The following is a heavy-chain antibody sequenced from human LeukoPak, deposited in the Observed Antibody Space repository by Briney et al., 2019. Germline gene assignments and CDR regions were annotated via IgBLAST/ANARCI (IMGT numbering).Heavy chain of an antibody. CDR1: GFTFSTYW. CDR2: IRQDGNEK. CDR3: ARSPGSGWAPLDY. J-gene: IGHJ4*02. Sequence: GGSLRLSCAASGFTFSTYWMTWARQAPGKGLEWVANIRQDGNEKYDVDSVKGRFTISRDNDKDSLYLQMNSLRAEDTAVYYCARSPGSGWAPLDYWGQGTLVTVPS. V-gene: IGHV3-7*05. D-gene: IGHD6-19*01.